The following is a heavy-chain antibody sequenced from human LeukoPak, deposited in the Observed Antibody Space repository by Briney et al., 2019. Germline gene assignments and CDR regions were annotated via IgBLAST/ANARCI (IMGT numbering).Heavy chain of an antibody. D-gene: IGHD3-22*01. V-gene: IGHV4-39*01. J-gene: IGHJ4*02. CDR2: IYYSGST. CDR3: ARQLDSSGYPVGY. CDR1: GGSISSSSYY. Sequence: SETLSLTCTVSGGSISSSSYYWGWIRQPPGKGLEWIGSIYYSGSTYYNPSLKSRVTISVDTSKNQFSLKLSSVTAADTAVYYCARQLDSSGYPVGYWGQGTLVTVSS.